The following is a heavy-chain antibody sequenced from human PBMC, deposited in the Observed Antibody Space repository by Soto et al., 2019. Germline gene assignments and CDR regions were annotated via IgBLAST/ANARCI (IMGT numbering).Heavy chain of an antibody. V-gene: IGHV4-31*03. CDR3: ARDRYDSSGYHYYYYYYGMDV. J-gene: IGHJ6*02. Sequence: PSETLSLTCTVSGGSISSGGYYWSWIRQHPGKGLEWIGYIYYSGSTYYNPSLKSRVTISVDTSKNQFSLKLSSVTAADTAVYYCARDRYDSSGYHYYYYYYGMDVWGQGTTVTVSS. CDR2: IYYSGST. CDR1: GGSISSGGYY. D-gene: IGHD3-22*01.